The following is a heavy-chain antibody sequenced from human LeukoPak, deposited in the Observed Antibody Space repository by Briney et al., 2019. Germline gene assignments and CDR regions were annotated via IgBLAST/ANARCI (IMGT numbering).Heavy chain of an antibody. Sequence: ASVKISCKASGYIFTSYYMHWVRRAPGQGLEWMGIIDPRVGSTSYAQKFQGTVTMTRDTSTSTVYMELSRLRSEDTAVYYCARGGPVGNYDSSAYYLHWGQGTLVTVSS. D-gene: IGHD3-22*01. CDR3: ARGGPVGNYDSSAYYLH. CDR1: GYIFTSYY. J-gene: IGHJ4*02. V-gene: IGHV1-46*01. CDR2: IDPRVGST.